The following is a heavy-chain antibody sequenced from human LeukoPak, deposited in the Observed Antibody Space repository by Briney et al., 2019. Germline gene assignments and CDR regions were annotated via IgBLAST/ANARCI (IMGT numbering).Heavy chain of an antibody. Sequence: QPWGSLRLSCAASGFSVSSSHMSWVRQAPGKRLERVSVIYSGGTTYYPDSVKGRFTISRDNSKNTLYLQMNSLRAEDTAVYYCARFTSGNWPFDSWGQGTLVTVSS. CDR3: ARFTSGNWPFDS. CDR2: IYSGGTT. J-gene: IGHJ4*02. D-gene: IGHD1-26*01. CDR1: GFSVSSSH. V-gene: IGHV3-53*01.